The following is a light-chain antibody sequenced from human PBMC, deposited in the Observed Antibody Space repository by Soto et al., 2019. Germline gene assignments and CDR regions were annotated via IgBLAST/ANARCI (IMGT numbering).Light chain of an antibody. V-gene: IGLV2-14*01. Sequence: QSALTQPASVSGSPGQSITISCTGTSSDVGDYNYVSWYQQHPGKAPKVMIYDVSNRPSGVSNRFSGSKPGNTASLTISGLQAEDEADYYCSSYTSSSTYVFGTGTKLTVL. J-gene: IGLJ1*01. CDR3: SSYTSSSTYV. CDR1: SSDVGDYNY. CDR2: DVS.